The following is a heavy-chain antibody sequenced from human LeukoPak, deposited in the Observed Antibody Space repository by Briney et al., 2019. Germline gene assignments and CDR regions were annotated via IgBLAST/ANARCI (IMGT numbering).Heavy chain of an antibody. CDR2: IRYDGSNK. V-gene: IGHV3-30*02. D-gene: IGHD5-18*01. J-gene: IGHJ4*02. CDR3: AKQAMGVVY. CDR1: GFTFSSFD. Sequence: TGGSLRLSCAASGFTFSSFDIHWVRQAPGKGLEWVAFIRYDGSNKDYAHSVKGRFTISRDNSENTLYLQMNSLRAEDTALYYCAKQAMGVVYWGQGTLVTVSS.